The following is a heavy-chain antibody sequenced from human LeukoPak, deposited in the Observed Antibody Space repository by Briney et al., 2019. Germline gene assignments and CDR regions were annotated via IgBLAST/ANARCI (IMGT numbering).Heavy chain of an antibody. Sequence: IPSETLSLTCTVSGGSISSYYWSWIRQPPGKGLEWIGYIYYSGSTNYNPSLKSRVTISVDTSKNQFSLKLSSVTAADTAVYYCARQVYGSGALFDYWGQGTLVTVSS. V-gene: IGHV4-59*08. CDR2: IYYSGST. D-gene: IGHD3-10*01. J-gene: IGHJ4*02. CDR1: GGSISSYY. CDR3: ARQVYGSGALFDY.